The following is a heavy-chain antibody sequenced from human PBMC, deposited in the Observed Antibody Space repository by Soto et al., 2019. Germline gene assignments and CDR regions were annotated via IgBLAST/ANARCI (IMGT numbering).Heavy chain of an antibody. D-gene: IGHD3-22*01. Sequence: SETLSLTCTVSGGSISSGGYYWSWIRQHPGKGLEWIGYIYYSGSTYYNPSLKSRVTISVDTSKNQFSLKLSSVTAADTAVYYCARDRVHYYDRWYAFDIWGQGTMVTVSS. CDR1: GGSISSGGYY. V-gene: IGHV4-31*03. CDR3: ARDRVHYYDRWYAFDI. CDR2: IYYSGST. J-gene: IGHJ3*02.